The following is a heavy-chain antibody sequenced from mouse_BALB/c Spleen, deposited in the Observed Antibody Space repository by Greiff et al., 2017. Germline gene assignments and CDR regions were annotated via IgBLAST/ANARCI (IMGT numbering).Heavy chain of an antibody. Sequence: EVHLVESGGGLVKLGGSLKLSCAASGFTFSSYYMSWVRQTPEKRLELVAAINSNGGSTYYPDTVKGRFTISRDNAKNTLYLQMSSLKSEDTALYYCARHDITTVVASMDYWGQGTSVTVSS. V-gene: IGHV5-6-2*01. J-gene: IGHJ4*01. CDR1: GFTFSSYY. CDR2: INSNGGST. CDR3: ARHDITTVVASMDY. D-gene: IGHD1-1*01.